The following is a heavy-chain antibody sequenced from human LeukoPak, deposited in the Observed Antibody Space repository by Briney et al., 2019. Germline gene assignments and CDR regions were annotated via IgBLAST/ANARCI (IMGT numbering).Heavy chain of an antibody. V-gene: IGHV4-39*07. J-gene: IGHJ5*02. D-gene: IGHD1-26*01. CDR3: ASGKEGSYHWFDP. CDR1: GGSISSSSYY. Sequence: SETLSLTCTVSGGSISSSSYYWGWVRQPPGKGLEWIGSIYYSGSTYYNPSLKSRVTISVDTSKNQFSLKLSSVTAADTAVYYCASGKEGSYHWFDPWGQGTLVTVSS. CDR2: IYYSGST.